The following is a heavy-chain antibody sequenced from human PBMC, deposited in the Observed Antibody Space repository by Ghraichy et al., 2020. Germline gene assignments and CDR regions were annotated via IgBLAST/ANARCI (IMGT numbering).Heavy chain of an antibody. J-gene: IGHJ4*02. CDR1: GGSFSGSD. CDR2: VNENGGT. V-gene: IGHV4-34*01. CDR3: ARGPTARAAAGTFDS. Sequence: SETLSLTCAVHGGSFSGSDWSWIRQSPGRGLEWIGEVNENGGTNFNPSLEGRATISVDTSSIQFSLNLESVTAADTAIDYCARGPTARAAAGTFDSWGQGILVTVSS. D-gene: IGHD6-13*01.